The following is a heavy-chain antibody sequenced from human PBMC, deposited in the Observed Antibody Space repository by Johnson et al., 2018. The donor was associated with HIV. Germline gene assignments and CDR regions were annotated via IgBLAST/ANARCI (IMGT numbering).Heavy chain of an antibody. V-gene: IGHV3-7*03. J-gene: IGHJ3*02. CDR2: IKQDGSEK. Sequence: VQLVESGGGVVQPGRSLRLSCAASEFTFSSYWMSWVRQAPGKGLEWVANIKQDGSEKYYVDSVKGRFTISRDNAKNSLYLQMNRLRAEDTAVHYCARENLSSGAFDIWGQGTMVTVSS. CDR1: EFTFSSYW. CDR3: ARENLSSGAFDI.